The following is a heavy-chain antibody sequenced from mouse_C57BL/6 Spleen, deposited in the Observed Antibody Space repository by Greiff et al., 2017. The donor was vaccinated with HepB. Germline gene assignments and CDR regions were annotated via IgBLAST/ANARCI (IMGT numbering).Heavy chain of an antibody. V-gene: IGHV1-22*01. D-gene: IGHD2-3*01. CDR1: GYTFTDYN. CDR3: ARDIYDGYYVNY. Sequence: EVQLQQSGPELVKPGASVKMSCKASGYTFTDYNMHWVKQSHGKSLEWIGYMNPNNGGTSYNQKFKGKATLTVNKSSSTAYMELRSLTSEDSAVYYCARDIYDGYYVNYWGQGTTLTVSS. J-gene: IGHJ2*01. CDR2: MNPNNGGT.